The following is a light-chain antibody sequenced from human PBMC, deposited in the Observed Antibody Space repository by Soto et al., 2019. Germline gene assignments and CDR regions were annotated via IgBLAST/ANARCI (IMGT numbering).Light chain of an antibody. CDR2: LNNDGSH. CDR1: SGHSNYA. CDR3: QTWDTGISVV. V-gene: IGLV4-69*01. Sequence: QLVLTQSPSASASLGASVKLTCTLSSGHSNYAIAWHQQQPEKGPRYLMKLNNDGSHSKGGGIPDRFSGSSSGAERYLTISSLQSEDESDYYCQTWDTGISVVFGGGTQLTVL. J-gene: IGLJ2*01.